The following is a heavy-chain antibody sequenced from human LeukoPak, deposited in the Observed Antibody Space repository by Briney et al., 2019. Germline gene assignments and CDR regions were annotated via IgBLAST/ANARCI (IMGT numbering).Heavy chain of an antibody. CDR1: GFTFSSYA. V-gene: IGHV3-30*04. J-gene: IGHJ4*02. CDR2: ISYDGSNK. Sequence: GGSLRLSCAASGFTFSSYAMHGVRQAPGKGLEWVAVISYDGSNKYYADSVKGRFTISRDNSKNTLYLQMNSLRAEDTAVYYCAGGYDFWSGYYRVGPFDYWGQGTLVTVSS. D-gene: IGHD3-3*01. CDR3: AGGYDFWSGYYRVGPFDY.